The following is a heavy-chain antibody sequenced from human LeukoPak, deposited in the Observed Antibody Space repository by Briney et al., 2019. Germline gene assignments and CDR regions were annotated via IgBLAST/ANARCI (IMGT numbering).Heavy chain of an antibody. CDR1: GYTFTGYY. V-gene: IGHV1-69*13. CDR3: ARVSVLRSYDY. Sequence: SVKVSCKASGYTFTGYYMHWVRQAPGQGLEWMGGIIPIFGTANYAQKFQGRVTITADESTSTAYMELSSLRSEDTAVYYCARVSVLRSYDYWGQGTLVTVSS. D-gene: IGHD3-3*01. CDR2: IIPIFGTA. J-gene: IGHJ4*02.